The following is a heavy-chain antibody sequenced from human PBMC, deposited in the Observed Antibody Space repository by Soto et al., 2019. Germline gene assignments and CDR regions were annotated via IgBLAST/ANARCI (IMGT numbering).Heavy chain of an antibody. CDR3: ATAGTTRAFDI. CDR1: GFTFSSYG. D-gene: IGHD1-7*01. CDR2: IWYDGSNK. J-gene: IGHJ3*02. V-gene: IGHV3-33*08. Sequence: QEQLVESGGGVVQPGRSLRLSCAASGFTFSSYGMHWVRQAPGKGLEWVAVIWYDGSNKYYADSVKGRFTISRDNSKNTLYLQMNSLRAEDTAVYYCATAGTTRAFDIWGQGTMVTVS.